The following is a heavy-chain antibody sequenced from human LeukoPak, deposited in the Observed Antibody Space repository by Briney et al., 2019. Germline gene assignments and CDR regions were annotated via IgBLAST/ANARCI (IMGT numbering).Heavy chain of an antibody. Sequence: GGSLRLSYAASGFTFSTSAMNWVRQAPGKGLEWVSAISASGGSTNNADSVKGRFTISRDNSKSILYLQMNSLRAEDTAVYYCAKISLYDFWSGYYKPYWYFDLWGRGTLVTVSS. J-gene: IGHJ2*01. V-gene: IGHV3-23*01. CDR3: AKISLYDFWSGYYKPYWYFDL. CDR1: GFTFSTSA. D-gene: IGHD3-3*01. CDR2: ISASGGST.